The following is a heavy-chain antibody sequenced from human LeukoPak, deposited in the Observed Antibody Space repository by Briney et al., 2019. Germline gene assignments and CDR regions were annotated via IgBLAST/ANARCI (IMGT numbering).Heavy chain of an antibody. J-gene: IGHJ4*02. Sequence: SETLSLTCTVSGYSIISGYYWGWIRQPPGKGLEWIGSIYHSGSTYYNPSLKSRVTISVDTSKHQFSLKLSSVTAADTAVYYCATSGYYYGSGREILTFDYWGQGTLVTVSS. D-gene: IGHD3-10*01. CDR1: GYSIISGYY. CDR3: ATSGYYYGSGREILTFDY. V-gene: IGHV4-38-2*02. CDR2: IYHSGST.